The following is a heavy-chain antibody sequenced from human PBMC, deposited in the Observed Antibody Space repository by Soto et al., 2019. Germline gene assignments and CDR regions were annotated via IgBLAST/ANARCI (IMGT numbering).Heavy chain of an antibody. V-gene: IGHV3-66*04. CDR1: GFTVSSHY. J-gene: IGHJ5*02. Sequence: EVPLVESGGGLVQPGGSLRLSCAVSGFTVSSHYMSWVRQAPGKGLEWVSVIYSGGSTYYADSVKGRFTISRDNSKNTLYLQLSGLSAEDSAVYYCAPHDWFDPWGQGTLVTVSS. CDR2: IYSGGST. CDR3: APHDWFDP.